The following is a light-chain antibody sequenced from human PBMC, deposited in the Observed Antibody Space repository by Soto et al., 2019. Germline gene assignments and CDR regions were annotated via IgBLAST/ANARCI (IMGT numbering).Light chain of an antibody. CDR1: SSDVGGSKY. Sequence: QSALAQPPSASGSPGQSVSISCSGGSSDVGGSKYVSWYQVKPGKAPKLIIYEVNRRPEGAPYRFSGSKSGNTASLTVSGLQAQDEGAYYCFSYADSNTFVFGYGTKVTV. CDR2: EVN. V-gene: IGLV2-8*01. CDR3: FSYADSNTFV. J-gene: IGLJ1*01.